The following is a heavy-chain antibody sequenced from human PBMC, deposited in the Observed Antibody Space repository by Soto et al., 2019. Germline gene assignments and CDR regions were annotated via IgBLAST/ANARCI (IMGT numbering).Heavy chain of an antibody. CDR3: ARPHTIFGVGYFDY. CDR2: IIPIFGTA. CDR1: GGTFSSYA. V-gene: IGHV1-69*13. J-gene: IGHJ4*02. Sequence: SVKVSCKASGGTFSSYAISWVRQAPGQGLEWMGGIIPIFGTANYAQKFQGRVTITADESTSTAYMELSSLRSEDTAVYYCARPHTIFGVGYFDYWGQGTLVTVSS. D-gene: IGHD3-3*01.